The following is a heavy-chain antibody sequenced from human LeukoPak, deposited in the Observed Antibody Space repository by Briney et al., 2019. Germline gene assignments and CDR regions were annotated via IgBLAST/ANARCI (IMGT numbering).Heavy chain of an antibody. CDR1: GGSISSYH. D-gene: IGHD6-13*01. Sequence: SETLSLTCTVSGGSISSYHWSWIRQPPGKGLEWIGYIYYSGSTNYIPSLKSRVTISVDTSKNQFSLKLSSVTAADTAVYYCARLQQLHWFDPWGQGTLVTVSS. CDR2: IYYSGST. J-gene: IGHJ5*02. V-gene: IGHV4-59*01. CDR3: ARLQQLHWFDP.